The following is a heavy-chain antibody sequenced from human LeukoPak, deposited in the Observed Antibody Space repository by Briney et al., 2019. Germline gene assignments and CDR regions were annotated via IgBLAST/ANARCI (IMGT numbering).Heavy chain of an antibody. CDR2: IISDGSSA. J-gene: IGHJ2*01. Sequence: GGSLRLSCVASGFTFSSYWMHWVRQGPGKGLVWVSRIISDGSSATYADSVKGRFTVSRDNAKNTMYLQMNSLRAEDTAVYYCAKLFIGSFDLWGRGTLVTVS. D-gene: IGHD1-26*01. CDR1: GFTFSSYW. CDR3: AKLFIGSFDL. V-gene: IGHV3-74*01.